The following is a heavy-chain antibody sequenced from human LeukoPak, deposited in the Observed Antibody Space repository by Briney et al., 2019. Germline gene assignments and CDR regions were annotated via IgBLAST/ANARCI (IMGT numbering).Heavy chain of an antibody. Sequence: SETLSLTCTVSGGSISSYYWSWIRQPPGKGLEWIGYIYYSGSTNYNPSLKSRVTISVDTSKNQFSLKLSSVTAADTAVYYCARDSVAGTSNWFDPWGQGTLVTVSS. CDR3: ARDSVAGTSNWFDP. CDR2: IYYSGST. D-gene: IGHD6-19*01. J-gene: IGHJ5*02. V-gene: IGHV4-59*01. CDR1: GGSISSYY.